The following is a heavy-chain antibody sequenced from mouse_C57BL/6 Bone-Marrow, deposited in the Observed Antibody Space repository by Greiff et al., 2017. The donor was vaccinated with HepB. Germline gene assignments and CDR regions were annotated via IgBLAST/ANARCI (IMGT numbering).Heavy chain of an antibody. D-gene: IGHD3-1*01. J-gene: IGHJ4*01. Sequence: EVQVVESGGGLVKPGGSLKLSCAASGFTFSSYAMSWVRQTPEKRLEWVATISDGGSYTYYPDNVKGRFTISRDNAKNNLYLQMSHLKSEDTAMYYCARAGHFQLGAMDYWGQGTSVTVSS. CDR1: GFTFSSYA. CDR3: ARAGHFQLGAMDY. CDR2: ISDGGSYT. V-gene: IGHV5-4*01.